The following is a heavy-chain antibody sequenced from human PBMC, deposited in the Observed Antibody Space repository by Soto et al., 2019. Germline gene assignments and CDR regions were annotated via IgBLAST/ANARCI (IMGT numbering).Heavy chain of an antibody. CDR3: AKVGVIAVAGTKADY. CDR2: ISGSGGST. CDR1: GFTFSSYA. V-gene: IGHV3-23*01. D-gene: IGHD6-19*01. Sequence: GGSLRLSCAASGFTFSSYAMSWVRQAPGKGLEWVSAISGSGGSTYYADSVKGRFTISRDNSKNTLYLQMNSLRAEDTAVYYCAKVGVIAVAGTKADYWGQGTLVTVSS. J-gene: IGHJ4*02.